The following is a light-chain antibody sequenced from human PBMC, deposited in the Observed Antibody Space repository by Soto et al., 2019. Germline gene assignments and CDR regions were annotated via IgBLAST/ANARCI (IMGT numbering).Light chain of an antibody. V-gene: IGKV1-6*01. CDR2: ASS. J-gene: IGKJ1*01. Sequence: AIQMTQSPSSLSASVGDRVTITCRASQGIGNDLGWYQHKPGKAPYLLLYASSILQSGVPSLFSGSGSGTDFTLTIVGLQPDDFATYYSLQDDHYPWTFGQGTKVEI. CDR1: QGIGND. CDR3: LQDDHYPWT.